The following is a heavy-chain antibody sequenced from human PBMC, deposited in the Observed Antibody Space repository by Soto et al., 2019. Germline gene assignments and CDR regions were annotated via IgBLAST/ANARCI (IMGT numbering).Heavy chain of an antibody. Sequence: PGGSLRLSCAASGFTFSSYGMHWVRQAPGKGLEWVAVIWYDGSNKYYADSVKGRFTISRDNSKNTLYLQMNSLRAEDTAVYYCAREFLSVAGGNDYWGQGTLVTVPS. CDR3: AREFLSVAGGNDY. D-gene: IGHD6-19*01. V-gene: IGHV3-33*01. CDR2: IWYDGSNK. J-gene: IGHJ4*02. CDR1: GFTFSSYG.